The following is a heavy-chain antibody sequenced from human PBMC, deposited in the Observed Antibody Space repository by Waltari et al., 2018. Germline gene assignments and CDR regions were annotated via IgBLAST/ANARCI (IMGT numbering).Heavy chain of an antibody. J-gene: IGHJ6*02. CDR1: GGTFSSYA. CDR2: IIPIFGTA. Sequence: QVQLVQSGAEVKKPGSSVKVSCKASGGTFSSYAISWVRQAPGHGLEWMGGIIPIFGTANYAQKFQGRVTITADESTSTAYMELSSLRSEDTAVYYCARLYCSSTSCYYYYGMDVWGQGTTVTVSS. V-gene: IGHV1-69*01. D-gene: IGHD2-2*01. CDR3: ARLYCSSTSCYYYYGMDV.